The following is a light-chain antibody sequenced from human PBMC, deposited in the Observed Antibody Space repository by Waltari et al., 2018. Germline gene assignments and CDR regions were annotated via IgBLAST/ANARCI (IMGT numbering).Light chain of an antibody. V-gene: IGLV2-14*03. CDR1: SRDIGSYNY. J-gene: IGLJ2*01. Sequence: QSALTQPASVSGSPGQSITISCTGTSRDIGSYNYVAWYQHHPGKAPKLMIFDVNNRPSGVSDRFSGSKSGNTASLTISGLQAEDEADYYCSSYTTTSTLLVVFGGGTKLTVL. CDR2: DVN. CDR3: SSYTTTSTLLVV.